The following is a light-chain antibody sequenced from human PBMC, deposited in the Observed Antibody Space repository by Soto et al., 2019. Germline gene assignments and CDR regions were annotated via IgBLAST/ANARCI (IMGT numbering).Light chain of an antibody. Sequence: QSALTQPRSVSGSPGQSVTISCTATGSDVGDSSHVSWYQLHPGKAPKLMIYEVINRPSGVPDRFSGSKSGSTASLTISGLQAEDEAEYYCCLSPGSLTWLFGGGTKLTVL. CDR3: CLSPGSLTWL. V-gene: IGLV2-11*01. J-gene: IGLJ3*02. CDR1: GSDVGDSSH. CDR2: EVI.